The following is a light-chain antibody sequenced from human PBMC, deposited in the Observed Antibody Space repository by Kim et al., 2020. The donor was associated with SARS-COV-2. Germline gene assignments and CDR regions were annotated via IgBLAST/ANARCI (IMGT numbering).Light chain of an antibody. CDR1: QGISDY. Sequence: ASEGDRVTITCRASQGISDYLAWYQQKPGKVPKLLIHDASTLRSGVPSRFSCSGSGTDFTLTISSLQPEDVATYYCQKYNSVPYTFGQGTKVDIK. J-gene: IGKJ2*01. V-gene: IGKV1-27*01. CDR2: DAS. CDR3: QKYNSVPYT.